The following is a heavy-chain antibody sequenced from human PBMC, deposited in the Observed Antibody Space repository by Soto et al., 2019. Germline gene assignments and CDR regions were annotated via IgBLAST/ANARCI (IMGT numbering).Heavy chain of an antibody. D-gene: IGHD7-27*01. J-gene: IGHJ4*02. CDR1: GGSISSGGYY. Sequence: SETLSLTCTVSGGSISSGGYYWSWIRQHPGKGLEWIGYIYYSGSTYYNPSLKSRVTISVDTSKNQFSLKLSSVTAADTAVYYCASTTPPNSNYFDYCDQGTLLTVSS. CDR3: ASTTPPNSNYFDY. V-gene: IGHV4-31*03. CDR2: IYYSGST.